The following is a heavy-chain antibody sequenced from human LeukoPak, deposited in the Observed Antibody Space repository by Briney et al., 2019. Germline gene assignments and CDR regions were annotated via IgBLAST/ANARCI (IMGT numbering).Heavy chain of an antibody. V-gene: IGHV4-59*01. Sequence: PSETLSPTCTVSGGSISSYYWSWIRQPPGKGLEWIGYIYYSGSTNYNPSLKSRVTISVDTSKNQFSLKLSSVTAADTGVYYCAREGSIVGATPYFHHWGQGTLVTVSS. D-gene: IGHD1-26*01. J-gene: IGHJ1*01. CDR1: GGSISSYY. CDR3: AREGSIVGATPYFHH. CDR2: IYYSGST.